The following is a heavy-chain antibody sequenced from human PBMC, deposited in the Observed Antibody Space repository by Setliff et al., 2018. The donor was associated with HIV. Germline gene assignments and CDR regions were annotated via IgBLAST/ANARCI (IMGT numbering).Heavy chain of an antibody. CDR1: GNTFARQSHD. D-gene: IGHD6-13*01. CDR3: AREPGIAAAGYGMDV. Sequence: ASVKVSCKTSGNTFARQSHDLHWVRQVPGQGLEWMGWINLVTGKTAYLQKFQGRVTITRDTSASTAYMEMSSLRSDDTAVYYCAREPGIAAAGYGMDVWGQGTTVTVSS. V-gene: IGHV1-3*01. CDR2: INLVTGKT. J-gene: IGHJ6*02.